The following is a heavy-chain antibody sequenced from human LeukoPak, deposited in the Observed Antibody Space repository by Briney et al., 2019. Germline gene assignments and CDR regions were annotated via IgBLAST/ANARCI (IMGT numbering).Heavy chain of an antibody. CDR3: ARGTGGYYLDAFDI. V-gene: IGHV3-23*01. J-gene: IGHJ3*02. Sequence: GGSLRLSCAASGFTFSSYAMSWVRQAPGKGLEWVSAISGSGGSTYYADSVKGRFTISRDNAKNSLYLQMNSLRAEDTAVYYCARGTGGYYLDAFDIWGQGTMVTVSS. CDR1: GFTFSSYA. D-gene: IGHD3-3*01. CDR2: ISGSGGST.